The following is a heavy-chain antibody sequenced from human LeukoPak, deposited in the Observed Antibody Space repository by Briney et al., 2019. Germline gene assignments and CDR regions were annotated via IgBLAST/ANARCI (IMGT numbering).Heavy chain of an antibody. CDR3: AKDLSSAITSALVLDV. V-gene: IGHV3-53*01. Sequence: PGGSLRLSCAASGFTVSSNYMSWVRQAPGKGLEWVSVIYSGGSTYYADSVKGRFTISRDNVKNVLYLQMNSLRPEDTALYYCAKDLSSAITSALVLDVWGQGTTVIVS. CDR1: GFTVSSNY. CDR2: IYSGGST. D-gene: IGHD3-22*01. J-gene: IGHJ6*02.